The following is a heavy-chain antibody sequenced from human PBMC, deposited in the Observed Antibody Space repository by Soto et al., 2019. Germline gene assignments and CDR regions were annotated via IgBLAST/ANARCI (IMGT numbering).Heavy chain of an antibody. CDR3: ARAVVVVATYHYYMDV. Sequence: SETLSLTCAVYGGSFSGYYWSWIRQPPGKGLEWIGEINHSGSTNYNPSLKSRVTISVDTSKNQFSLKLSSVTAADTAVYYCARAVVVVATYHYYMDVWGKGTTVTVSS. V-gene: IGHV4-34*01. J-gene: IGHJ6*03. CDR2: INHSGST. CDR1: GGSFSGYY. D-gene: IGHD2-15*01.